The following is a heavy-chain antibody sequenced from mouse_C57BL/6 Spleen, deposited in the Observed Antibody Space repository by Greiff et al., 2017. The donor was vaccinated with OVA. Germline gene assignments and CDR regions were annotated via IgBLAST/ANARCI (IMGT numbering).Heavy chain of an antibody. CDR3: ARGGLLDY. CDR2: INPSSGYT. J-gene: IGHJ2*01. CDR1: GYTFTSYT. Sequence: VQLQQSGAELARPGASVKMSCKASGYTFTSYTMHWVKQRPGQGLEWIGYINPSSGYTKYNQKFKDKATLTADRSSSTAYMQLSSLTSEDSAVYYCARGGLLDYWGKGTTLTVSS. V-gene: IGHV1-4*01.